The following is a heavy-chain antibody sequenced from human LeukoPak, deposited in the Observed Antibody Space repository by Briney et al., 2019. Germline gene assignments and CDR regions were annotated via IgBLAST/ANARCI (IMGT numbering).Heavy chain of an antibody. Sequence: PSETLSLTCTVSGGSISSSSYYWGWIRQPPGKGLEWIGSIYYSGSTYYNPSLKSRVTISVDTSKNQFSLKLSSVTAADTAVYYCARVPNYYYYMDVRGKGTTVTVSS. J-gene: IGHJ6*03. V-gene: IGHV4-39*07. CDR2: IYYSGST. CDR3: ARVPNYYYYMDV. CDR1: GGSISSSSYY.